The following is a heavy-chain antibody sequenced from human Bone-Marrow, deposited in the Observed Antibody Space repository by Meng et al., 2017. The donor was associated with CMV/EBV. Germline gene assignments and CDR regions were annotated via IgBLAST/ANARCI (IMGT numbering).Heavy chain of an antibody. D-gene: IGHD2-2*01. V-gene: IGHV1-2*02. CDR3: ARGRGYQLLFDYGMDV. CDR1: GYIFSDYY. Sequence: ASVKVSCKASGYIFSDYYIHWVRQAPGQGLEWMGWINPKSGGTALAEKFRGRVSLTRDTSLNTAYLELSSLRSEDTAVYYCARGRGYQLLFDYGMDVWGQGTTVTVSS. J-gene: IGHJ6*01. CDR2: INPKSGGT.